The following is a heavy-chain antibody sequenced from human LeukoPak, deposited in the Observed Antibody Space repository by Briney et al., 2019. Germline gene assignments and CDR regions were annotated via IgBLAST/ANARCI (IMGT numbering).Heavy chain of an antibody. Sequence: PGGSLRLSCAASGFTFSSYGMHWVRQAPGKGLEWVAVIWYDGSNKYYADSVKGRFTISRDNSKNTLYPQMNSLRAEDTAVYYCARSGGYSPGYYYHYMDVWGKGTTVTVSS. V-gene: IGHV3-33*01. D-gene: IGHD5-18*01. CDR1: GFTFSSYG. CDR2: IWYDGSNK. J-gene: IGHJ6*03. CDR3: ARSGGYSPGYYYHYMDV.